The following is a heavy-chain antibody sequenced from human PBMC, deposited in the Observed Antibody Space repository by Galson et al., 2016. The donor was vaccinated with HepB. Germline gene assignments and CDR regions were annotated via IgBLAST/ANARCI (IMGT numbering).Heavy chain of an antibody. J-gene: IGHJ4*02. CDR3: APEGPQFPRGSNDY. CDR1: GFIFSSYS. V-gene: IGHV3-30-3*01. D-gene: IGHD1-26*01. CDR2: ISGAGSVN. Sequence: SLRLSCAASGFIFSSYSMHWVRQAPGEGLEWVAVISGAGSVNFYADSVKGRFTISRDNSKNTLYLQMNSLRVEDSAVYYCAPEGPQFPRGSNDYWGQGTLVTVSS.